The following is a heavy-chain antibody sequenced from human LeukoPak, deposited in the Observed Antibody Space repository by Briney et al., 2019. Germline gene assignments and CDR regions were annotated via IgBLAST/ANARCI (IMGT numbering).Heavy chain of an antibody. J-gene: IGHJ3*02. CDR1: GGSISSSNW. D-gene: IGHD3-9*01. CDR2: IYHSGST. V-gene: IGHV4-4*02. CDR3: ARDKYDILTGYSKYDAFDI. Sequence: SETLSLTCAVSGGSISSSNWWSWVRQPPGKGLEWIGEIYHSGSTNYNPSLKSRVTISVDKSKNQFSLKLSSVTAADTAVYYCARDKYDILTGYSKYDAFDIWGQGQWSPSLQ.